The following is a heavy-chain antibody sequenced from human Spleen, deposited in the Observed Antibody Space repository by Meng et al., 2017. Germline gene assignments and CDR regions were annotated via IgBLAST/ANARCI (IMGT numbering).Heavy chain of an antibody. CDR2: INPKSGDT. J-gene: IGHJ6*02. CDR3: ARELAYSSDSPGYYALDV. V-gene: IGHV1-2*06. D-gene: IGHD6-19*01. CDR1: GYNFPDYY. Sequence: ASVKVSCKPSGYNFPDYYIHWVRRAPGQGLEWMGRINPKSGDTHYAQKFQARVTMTGDTSISTAYMEQSGLRSDDTAMYYCARELAYSSDSPGYYALDVWGQGTTVTVSS.